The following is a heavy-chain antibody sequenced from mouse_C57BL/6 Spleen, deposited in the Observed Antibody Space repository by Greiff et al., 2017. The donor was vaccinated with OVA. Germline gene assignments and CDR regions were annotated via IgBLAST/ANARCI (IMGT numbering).Heavy chain of an antibody. V-gene: IGHV1-69*01. CDR3: ARYRADGYPLAY. CDR1: GYTFTSYW. J-gene: IGHJ3*01. Sequence: QVQLKQSGAELVMPGASVKLSCKASGYTFTSYWMHWVKQRPGQGLEWIGEIDPSDSYTNYNQKFKGKSTLTVDKSSSTAYMQLSSLTSEDSAVYYCARYRADGYPLAYWGQGTLVTVSA. CDR2: IDPSDSYT. D-gene: IGHD2-3*01.